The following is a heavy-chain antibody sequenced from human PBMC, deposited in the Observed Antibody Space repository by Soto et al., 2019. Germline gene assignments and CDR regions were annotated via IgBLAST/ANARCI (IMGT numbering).Heavy chain of an antibody. Sequence: ASVKGSCKASGYTFTSYGISWVRQAPGQGLEWMGWISAYNGNTNYAQKLQGRVTMTTDTSTSTAYMELTSLRSDDTAVYYCAPHIAAAGDNWFDSWGQGTLVTVSS. CDR1: GYTFTSYG. J-gene: IGHJ5*01. CDR2: ISAYNGNT. CDR3: APHIAAAGDNWFDS. V-gene: IGHV1-18*01. D-gene: IGHD6-13*01.